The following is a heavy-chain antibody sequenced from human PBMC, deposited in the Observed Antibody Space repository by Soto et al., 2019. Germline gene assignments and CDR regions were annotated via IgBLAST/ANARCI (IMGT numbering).Heavy chain of an antibody. CDR1: GFTFSGDW. D-gene: IGHD2-2*01. Sequence: EVQLVASGGGLVQPGGYLRLYCAASGFTFSGDWLHWVRQAAGKGLVWVSRINMDGSSTNYADSVKGRFTISRDNAKNAMYLQMHSLRVDDTAVYYGALGLRGLYHHDYWGQGALVTVSS. CDR3: ALGLRGLYHHDY. J-gene: IGHJ4*02. V-gene: IGHV3-74*01. CDR2: INMDGSST.